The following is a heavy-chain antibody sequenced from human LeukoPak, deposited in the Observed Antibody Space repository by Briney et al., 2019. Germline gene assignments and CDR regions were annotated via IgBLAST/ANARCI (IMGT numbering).Heavy chain of an antibody. Sequence: ASVKVSCKVSGYTLTELSMHWVRQAPGKGLEWMGGFDPEDGETIYAQKFQGRVTMTEDTSTDTAYMELSSLRSEDTAVYYCATVRQRACYFDYWGQGTLVTVSS. CDR1: GYTLTELS. J-gene: IGHJ4*02. D-gene: IGHD1-1*01. CDR3: ATVRQRACYFDY. CDR2: FDPEDGET. V-gene: IGHV1-24*01.